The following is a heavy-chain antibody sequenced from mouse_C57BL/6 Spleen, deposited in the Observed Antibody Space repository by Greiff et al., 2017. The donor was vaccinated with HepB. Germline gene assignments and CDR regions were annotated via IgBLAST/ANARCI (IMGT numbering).Heavy chain of an antibody. J-gene: IGHJ3*01. Sequence: QVQLQHSGAELARPGASVKLSCKASGYTFTSYGISWVKQRTGQGLEWIGEIYPRSGNTYYNEKFKGKATLTADKSSSTAYMELRSLTSEDSAVYFCAREDGYWAYWGQGTLVTVSA. CDR2: IYPRSGNT. V-gene: IGHV1-81*01. CDR3: AREDGYWAY. CDR1: GYTFTSYG. D-gene: IGHD2-3*01.